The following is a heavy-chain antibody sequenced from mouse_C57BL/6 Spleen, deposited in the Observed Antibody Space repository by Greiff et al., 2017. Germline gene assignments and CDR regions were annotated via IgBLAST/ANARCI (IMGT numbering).Heavy chain of an antibody. CDR3: ARSGTAQATGYFDY. Sequence: VQLQQSGAELVMPGASVKLSCKASGYTFTSYWMHWVKQRPGQGLEWIGEIDPSDSYTNYNQKFKGKSTLTVDKSSSTAYMQLSSLTSEDSAVYYCARSGTAQATGYFDYWGQGTTLTVSS. CDR2: IDPSDSYT. CDR1: GYTFTSYW. J-gene: IGHJ2*01. V-gene: IGHV1-69*01. D-gene: IGHD3-2*02.